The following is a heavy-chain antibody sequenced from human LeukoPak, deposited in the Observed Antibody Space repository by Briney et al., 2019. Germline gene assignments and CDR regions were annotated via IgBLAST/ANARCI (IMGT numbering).Heavy chain of an antibody. V-gene: IGHV3-11*05. CDR1: GFTFSDYY. D-gene: IGHD6-13*01. J-gene: IGHJ4*02. CDR2: ISDSSSNT. Sequence: GGSLRLSCAASGFTFSDYYMSWIRPAPGKGLEWVSYISDSSSNTNYADSVKGRFTISRDNAKTSLYLQMNSLRAEDTAVYYCARGRVNSWCDYWGQGTLVTVSS. CDR3: ARGRVNSWCDY.